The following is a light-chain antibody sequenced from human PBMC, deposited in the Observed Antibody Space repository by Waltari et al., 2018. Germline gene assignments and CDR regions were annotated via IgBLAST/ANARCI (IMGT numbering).Light chain of an antibody. J-gene: IGLJ3*02. Sequence: QFALTQPASVSGSPGQSITISCTGTSSDIGTYAYVPWYQQHPGEDPKLFLYDVSHRPSGVPNRFSGSKSDNTASLTISGLQAEDESDYYCSSFTTRSTWVFGGGTKLTVL. CDR2: DVS. CDR3: SSFTTRSTWV. CDR1: SSDIGTYAY. V-gene: IGLV2-14*03.